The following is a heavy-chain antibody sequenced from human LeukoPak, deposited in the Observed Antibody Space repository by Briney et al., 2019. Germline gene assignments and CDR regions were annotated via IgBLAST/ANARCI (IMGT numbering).Heavy chain of an antibody. D-gene: IGHD6-6*01. Sequence: ASVKVSCKASGYTFTGYYMHWVRQAPGQGLEWMGWINPNSGGTNYAQKFQGRVTMTRDTSISTAYMELSRLTPDDTAVYYCARDKRGEAALVYWGQGTLVTVSS. CDR3: ARDKRGEAALVY. V-gene: IGHV1-2*02. CDR1: GYTFTGYY. CDR2: INPNSGGT. J-gene: IGHJ4*02.